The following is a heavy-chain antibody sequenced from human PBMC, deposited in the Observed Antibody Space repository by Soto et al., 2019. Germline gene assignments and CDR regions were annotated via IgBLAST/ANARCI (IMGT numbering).Heavy chain of an antibody. D-gene: IGHD2-15*01. V-gene: IGHV1-69*06. CDR3: ARERYGGYCIGGSGAASYYAFDI. J-gene: IGHJ3*02. Sequence: SVKVSCKASGGTFSSYAISWVRQAPGQGLEWMGGIIPIFGTANYAQKVQGRVTITADRSTNTAYMGLSSLRSEDTAVYDCARERYGGYCIGGSGAASYYAFDIWGQGTMVTVSS. CDR2: IIPIFGTA. CDR1: GGTFSSYA.